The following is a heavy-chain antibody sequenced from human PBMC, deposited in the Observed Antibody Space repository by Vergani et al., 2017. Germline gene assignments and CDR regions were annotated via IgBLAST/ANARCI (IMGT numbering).Heavy chain of an antibody. V-gene: IGHV3-11*04. Sequence: QVQLVESGGGLVKPGGSPRLSCAASGFTFSDYYMSWIRQAPGKGLEWVSYISSSGSIIYYADSVKGRFTISRDNAKNSLYLQMNSLRAEDTAVYYCARGYCSSTSCYNYYYYGMDVWGQGTTVTVSS. J-gene: IGHJ6*02. D-gene: IGHD2-2*02. CDR1: GFTFSDYY. CDR3: ARGYCSSTSCYNYYYYGMDV. CDR2: ISSSGSII.